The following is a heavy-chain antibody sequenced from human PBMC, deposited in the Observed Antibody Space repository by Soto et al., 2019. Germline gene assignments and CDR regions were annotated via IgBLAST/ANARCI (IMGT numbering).Heavy chain of an antibody. V-gene: IGHV4-4*02. CDR3: ARDGGGFEYSSSNYYYGMDV. D-gene: IGHD6-6*01. CDR2: IYHSGST. CDR1: GGSISSSNW. J-gene: IGHJ6*02. Sequence: PSETLSLTCAVSGGSISSSNWWSWVRQPPGKGLEWIGEIYHSGSTNYNPSLKSRVTISVDKSKNQFSLKLSSVTAADTAVYYCARDGGGFEYSSSNYYYGMDVWGQGTTVTVSS.